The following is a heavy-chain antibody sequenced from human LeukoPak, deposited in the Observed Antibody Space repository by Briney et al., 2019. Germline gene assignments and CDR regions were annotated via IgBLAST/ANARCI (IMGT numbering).Heavy chain of an antibody. V-gene: IGHV3-21*01. CDR2: ISSSGTYV. CDR1: GFTFSSYT. Sequence: GGSLRLSCAASGFTFSSYTMNWVPQAPGKGLEWVSSISSSGTYVYYADSVKGRFTISRDNPKNSLSLQMNSLRADDAAVYYCARASSKQLAGYLPDGFDIWGQGTMVTVSS. D-gene: IGHD3-9*01. CDR3: ARASSKQLAGYLPDGFDI. J-gene: IGHJ3*02.